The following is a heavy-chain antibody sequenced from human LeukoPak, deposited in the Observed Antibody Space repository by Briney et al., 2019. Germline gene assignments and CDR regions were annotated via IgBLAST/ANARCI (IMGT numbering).Heavy chain of an antibody. J-gene: IGHJ4*02. CDR1: GFTVSSNY. CDR3: ARGLRGIDY. D-gene: IGHD3-10*01. CDR2: INHDGSEI. V-gene: IGHV3-7*05. Sequence: GGTLRLSCAASGFTVSSNYMNWLRQAPGRGLEWVGNINHDGSEIFYLDSARGRFTISRDNTKNSLYLLMNSLRAEDTAMYYCARGLRGIDYWGQGTLVTVSS.